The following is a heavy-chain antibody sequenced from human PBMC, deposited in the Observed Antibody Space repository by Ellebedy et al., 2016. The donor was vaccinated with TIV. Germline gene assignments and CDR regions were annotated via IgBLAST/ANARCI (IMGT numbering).Heavy chain of an antibody. J-gene: IGHJ5*02. D-gene: IGHD3-10*01. CDR2: IVGSGA. Sequence: GESLKISCAASGFTFSPYAMAWVRQAPGKGLEWVSGIVGSGAEKYADSVKGRFTISRDNSKNKLYLQMKSLRAEDTAIYYCAKDWHPDYFGRLDPWGQGALVTVSS. CDR3: AKDWHPDYFGRLDP. V-gene: IGHV3-23*01. CDR1: GFTFSPYA.